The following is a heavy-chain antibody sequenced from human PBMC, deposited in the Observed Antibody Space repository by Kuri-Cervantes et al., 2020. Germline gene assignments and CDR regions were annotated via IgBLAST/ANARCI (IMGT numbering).Heavy chain of an antibody. V-gene: IGHV3-21*01. Sequence: GGSLRLSCAASGFTFSSYSMNWVRQAPGKGLEWVSSISSSSSYIYYADSVKGRFTISRDNAKNSLYLQIDSPRAEDTAVYYCARGAGLFTMIVGLDYWGQGTLVTVSS. CDR2: ISSSSSYI. CDR1: GFTFSSYS. J-gene: IGHJ4*02. CDR3: ARGAGLFTMIVGLDY. D-gene: IGHD3-22*01.